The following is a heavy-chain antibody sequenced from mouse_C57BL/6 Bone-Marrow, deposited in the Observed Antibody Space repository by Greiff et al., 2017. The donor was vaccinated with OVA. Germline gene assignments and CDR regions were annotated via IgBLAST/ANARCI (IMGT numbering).Heavy chain of an antibody. CDR1: GFTFTDYY. V-gene: IGHV7-3*01. Sequence: VKLMESGGGLVQPGGSLSLSCAAFGFTFTDYYMSWVRQPPGKAPEWLGFIRNKANGYTTEYSASVKGRFTISRDHSQSILALQVKALRAEDSATYYCSRYPPRGYGYFDVWGTGTTVTVSS. CDR2: IRNKANGYTT. CDR3: SRYPPRGYGYFDV. J-gene: IGHJ1*03.